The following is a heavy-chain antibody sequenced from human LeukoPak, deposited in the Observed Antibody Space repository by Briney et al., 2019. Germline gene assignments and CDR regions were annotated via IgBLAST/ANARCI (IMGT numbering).Heavy chain of an antibody. J-gene: IGHJ4*02. CDR1: GGSFSGYY. CDR3: ARYGGFRIAAAGTDY. Sequence: SETLSLTCAVYGGSFSGYYWSWIRQPPGKGLEWMGEINHSGSTNYNPSLKSRVTISVDTSKNQFSLKLSSVTAADTAVYYYARYGGFRIAAAGTDYWGQGTLVTVSS. CDR2: INHSGST. D-gene: IGHD6-13*01. V-gene: IGHV4-34*01.